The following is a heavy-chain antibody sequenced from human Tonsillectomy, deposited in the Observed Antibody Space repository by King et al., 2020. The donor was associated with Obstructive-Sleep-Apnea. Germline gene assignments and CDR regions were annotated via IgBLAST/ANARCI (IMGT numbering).Heavy chain of an antibody. CDR2: MNPISDNT. Sequence: QLVQSGAEVQKPGASVKVSCKASGYIFSSYDIIWVRQATGQGLEWMGWMNPISDNTGYAQKFKGRVTMTGDSSISTAYMDLGSLTSEDTAVYYCARAIRNQLLSEYWGQGTLVTVSS. J-gene: IGHJ4*02. CDR3: ARAIRNQLLSEY. D-gene: IGHD2-2*01. CDR1: GYIFSSYD. V-gene: IGHV1-8*01.